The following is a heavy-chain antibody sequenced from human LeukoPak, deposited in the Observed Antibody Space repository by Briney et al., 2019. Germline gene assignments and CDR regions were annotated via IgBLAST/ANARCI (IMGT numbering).Heavy chain of an antibody. CDR3: ARGSSTSLTSYGMDV. CDR2: ISYDGSNK. Sequence: GASLRLSCAASGFTFSSYAMSWVRQAPGKGLEWVAVISYDGSNKYYADSVKGRFTISRDNSKNTLYLQMNSLRAEDTAVYYCARGSSTSLTSYGMDVWGQGTTVTVSS. D-gene: IGHD2-2*01. V-gene: IGHV3-30-3*01. J-gene: IGHJ6*02. CDR1: GFTFSSYA.